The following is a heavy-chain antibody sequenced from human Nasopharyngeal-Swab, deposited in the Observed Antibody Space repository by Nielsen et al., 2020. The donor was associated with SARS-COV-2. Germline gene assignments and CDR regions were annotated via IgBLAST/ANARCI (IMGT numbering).Heavy chain of an antibody. CDR1: GFTFSRYE. D-gene: IGHD5-12*01. CDR3: AREVPYSGHDDAFDI. V-gene: IGHV3-48*03. Sequence: GESLKISCAASGFTFSRYEMNWVRQAPGKGLEWISYISTTTATIYYADSVKGRFTISRDNAKNSLYLQMNSLRAEDTAVYYCAREVPYSGHDDAFDIWGQGTMVTVSA. J-gene: IGHJ3*02. CDR2: ISTTTATI.